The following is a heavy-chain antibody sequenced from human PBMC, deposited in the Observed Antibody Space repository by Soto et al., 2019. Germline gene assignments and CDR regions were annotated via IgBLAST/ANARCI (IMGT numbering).Heavy chain of an antibody. Sequence: GASVKVSCKASGYTFTGYYMHWVRQAPGQGLEWMGWINPNSGIANYAQKFQGRVTITADKSTSTAYMELSSLRSEDTAVYYCATSMVRGVISRGYFDYWGQGTLVTVSS. CDR1: GYTFTGYY. D-gene: IGHD3-10*01. J-gene: IGHJ4*02. V-gene: IGHV1-69*10. CDR2: INPNSGIA. CDR3: ATSMVRGVISRGYFDY.